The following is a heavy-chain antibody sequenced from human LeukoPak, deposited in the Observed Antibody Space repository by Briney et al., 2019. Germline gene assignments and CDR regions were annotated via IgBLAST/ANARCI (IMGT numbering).Heavy chain of an antibody. D-gene: IGHD3-10*01. J-gene: IGHJ6*02. Sequence: GGSLRLSCAASGFTFSSYAMHWVRQAPGKGLEWVAVISNDGSNKYYADSVKGRFTISRDNSKNTLYLQMNSLRAEDTAVYYCAGDRGAADTYYYYGMDVWGQGTTVTVSS. V-gene: IGHV3-30-3*01. CDR3: AGDRGAADTYYYYGMDV. CDR2: ISNDGSNK. CDR1: GFTFSSYA.